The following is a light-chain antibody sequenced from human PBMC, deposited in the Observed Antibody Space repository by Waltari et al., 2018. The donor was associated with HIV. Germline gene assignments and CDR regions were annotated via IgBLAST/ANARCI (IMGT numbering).Light chain of an antibody. CDR3: QQAYSFPLT. J-gene: IGKJ4*01. CDR2: GTS. V-gene: IGKV1-12*01. Sequence: QMTQSPFSVSASVGDRVTVTCRASQGISTYLAWYQQKPGSAPKLLIFGTSTLQSGVPPRFRGSGSGTDFTLTISDLQPEDFATYYCQQAYSFPLTFGGGTRVE. CDR1: QGISTY.